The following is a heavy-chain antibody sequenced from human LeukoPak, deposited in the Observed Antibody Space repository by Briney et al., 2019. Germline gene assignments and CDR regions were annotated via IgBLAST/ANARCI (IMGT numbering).Heavy chain of an antibody. V-gene: IGHV4-59*01. CDR1: GGSISSYY. Sequence: PSETLSLTCTVSGGSISSYYWSWIRQPPGKGLEWIGYIYYSGSTNYNPSLKSRVTISVDTSKNQFSLKLSSVTAADTAVYYCARANVNYYDSSGYLVSDYWGQGTLVTVSS. D-gene: IGHD3-22*01. CDR3: ARANVNYYDSSGYLVSDY. J-gene: IGHJ4*02. CDR2: IYYSGST.